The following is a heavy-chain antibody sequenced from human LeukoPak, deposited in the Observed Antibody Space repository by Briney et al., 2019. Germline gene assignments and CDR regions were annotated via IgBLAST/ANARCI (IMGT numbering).Heavy chain of an antibody. V-gene: IGHV3-11*01. D-gene: IGHD3-22*01. CDR3: ASNYYDSSGYSL. Sequence: GSLRLSCAASGLTFSDYYMSWIRQAPGKGLGWVSFISGSGTSIYYADSVRGRFTISRDNAQNSVYLQMNSPRADDTAVYYCASNYYDSSGYSLWGQGALVTVSS. CDR2: ISGSGTSI. J-gene: IGHJ4*02. CDR1: GLTFSDYY.